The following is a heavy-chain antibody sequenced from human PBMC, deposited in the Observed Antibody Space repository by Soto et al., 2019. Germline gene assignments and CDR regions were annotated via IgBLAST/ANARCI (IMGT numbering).Heavy chain of an antibody. CDR2: ISSSSSYI. V-gene: IGHV3-21*01. CDR3: ARDPLYDFWSGYSYYFDY. CDR1: GFTFSSYS. Sequence: GGSLRLSCAASGFTFSSYSMNWVRQAPGKGLEWVSSISSSSSYIYYADSVKGRFTISRDNAKNSLYLQMNSLRAEDTAVYYCARDPLYDFWSGYSYYFDYWGQGTLVTVSS. J-gene: IGHJ4*02. D-gene: IGHD3-3*01.